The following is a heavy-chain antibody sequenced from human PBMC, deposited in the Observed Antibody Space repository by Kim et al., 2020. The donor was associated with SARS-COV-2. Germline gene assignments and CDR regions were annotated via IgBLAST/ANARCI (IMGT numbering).Heavy chain of an antibody. V-gene: IGHV3-21*01. J-gene: IGHJ5*02. D-gene: IGHD5-12*01. CDR1: GFTFSSYS. Sequence: GGSLRLSCAASGFTFSSYSMNWVRQDPGKGLEWVSSISSSSSYIYYADSVKGRFTISRDNAKNSLYLQMNSLRAEDTAVYYCATRGHIVATKGFDPWGQGTLVTVSS. CDR3: ATRGHIVATKGFDP. CDR2: ISSSSSYI.